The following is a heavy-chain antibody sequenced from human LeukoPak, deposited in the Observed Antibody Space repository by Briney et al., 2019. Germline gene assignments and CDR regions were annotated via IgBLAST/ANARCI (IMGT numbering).Heavy chain of an antibody. V-gene: IGHV1-24*01. D-gene: IGHD6-19*01. CDR1: GYTLTELS. CDR3: ATTPGSSGWYYFDY. Sequence: GASVKVSCKVSGYTLTELSMHWVRQAPGKGLEWMGGFDPEDGETIYAQKFQGRVTMTEDTSTDTAYMELSSLRSEDTAVYYCATTPGSSGWYYFDYWGRGTLVTVSS. J-gene: IGHJ4*02. CDR2: FDPEDGET.